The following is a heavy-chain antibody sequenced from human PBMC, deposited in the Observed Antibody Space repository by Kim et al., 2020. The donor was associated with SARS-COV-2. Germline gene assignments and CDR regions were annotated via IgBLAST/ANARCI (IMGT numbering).Heavy chain of an antibody. V-gene: IGHV1-18*01. D-gene: IGHD3-10*01. CDR3: ARFTMVRGVMSFDY. CDR2: ISAYNGNT. J-gene: IGHJ4*02. CDR1: GYTFTSYG. Sequence: ASVKVSCKASGYTFTSYGISWVRQAPGQGLEWMGWISAYNGNTNYAQKLQGRVTMTTDTSTSTAYMELRSLRSDDTAVYYCARFTMVRGVMSFDYWGQGTLVTVSS.